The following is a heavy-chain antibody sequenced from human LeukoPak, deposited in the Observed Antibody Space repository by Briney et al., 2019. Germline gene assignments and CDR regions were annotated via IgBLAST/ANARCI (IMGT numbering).Heavy chain of an antibody. CDR2: ISFDGGVR. J-gene: IGHJ4*02. CDR1: GFPFNIYG. D-gene: IGHD5-18*01. V-gene: IGHV3-30*03. Sequence: GGSLRLSCAASGFPFNIYGLHWVRQAPGKGLEWVALISFDGGVRYYADSVKGRFTISRDNSKNTLYLQMNSLRSEDSAVYYCLTEDTPTVYDYWGQGTLVTVCS. CDR3: LTEDTPTVYDY.